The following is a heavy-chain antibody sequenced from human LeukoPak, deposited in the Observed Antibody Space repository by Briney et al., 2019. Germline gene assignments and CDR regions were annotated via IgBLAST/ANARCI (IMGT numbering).Heavy chain of an antibody. D-gene: IGHD4-17*01. J-gene: IGHJ4*02. CDR2: IYYSGST. V-gene: IGHV4-39*07. CDR1: GGSISSSSYY. Sequence: KPSETLSLTCAVSGGSISSSSYYWGWIRQPPGKGLEWIGSIYYSGSTYYNPSRKSRVTISVDTSKNQFSLKLSSVTAADTAVYYCARLTTVTNLLGGFDYWGQGTLVTVSS. CDR3: ARLTTVTNLLGGFDY.